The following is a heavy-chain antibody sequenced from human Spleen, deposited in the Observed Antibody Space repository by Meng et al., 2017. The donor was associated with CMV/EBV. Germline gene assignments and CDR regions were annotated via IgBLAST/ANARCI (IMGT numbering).Heavy chain of an antibody. CDR2: INHSGST. D-gene: IGHD3-3*01. CDR3: ARVGRFLEWLRLYYYYGMDV. J-gene: IGHJ6*02. CDR1: GGSFSGYY. V-gene: IGHV4-34*01. Sequence: SETLSLTCAVYGGSFSGYYWSWIRQPPGKGLEWIGEINHSGSTNYNPSLKSRVTISVDTSKNQFSLKLSSVTAADTAVYYCARVGRFLEWLRLYYYYGMDVWGQGTTVTVSS.